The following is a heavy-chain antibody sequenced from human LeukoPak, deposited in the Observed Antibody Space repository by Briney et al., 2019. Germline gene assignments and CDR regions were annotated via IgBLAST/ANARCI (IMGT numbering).Heavy chain of an antibody. J-gene: IGHJ4*02. D-gene: IGHD1-26*01. CDR1: GFTVSSNY. V-gene: IGHV3-53*01. CDR3: ATPSRGRELLTSFDY. Sequence: GGSLRLSCAASGFTVSSNYMSWVRQAPGKGLEWVSVIYSGGSTYYADSVKGRFTISRDNSKNTLYLQMNSLRAEDTAVYYCATPSRGRELLTSFDYWGQGTLVTVSS. CDR2: IYSGGST.